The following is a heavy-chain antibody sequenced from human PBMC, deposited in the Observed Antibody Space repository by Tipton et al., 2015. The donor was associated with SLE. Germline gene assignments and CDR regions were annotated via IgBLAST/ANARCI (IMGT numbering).Heavy chain of an antibody. CDR3: ARGSSGYYSYYYYMDV. CDR1: GGSISSSSYY. D-gene: IGHD3-3*01. CDR2: IYYSGST. V-gene: IGHV4-39*07. J-gene: IGHJ6*03. Sequence: TPSLTCTVSGGSISSSSYYWGWIRQPPGKGLEWIGSIYYSGSTYYSPSLKSRVTISVDTSRNQFSLKLSSVTAADTAVYYCARGSSGYYSYYYYMDVWGKGTTVTVSS.